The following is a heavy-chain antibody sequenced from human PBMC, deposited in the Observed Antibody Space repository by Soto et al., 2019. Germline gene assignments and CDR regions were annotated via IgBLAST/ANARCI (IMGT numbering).Heavy chain of an antibody. CDR2: ISAYNGDT. V-gene: IGHV1-18*01. D-gene: IGHD1-26*01. CDR1: GYSFSTYG. Sequence: QVQLVQSGAEVKKPGASVKVSCKAFGYSFSTYGITWVRQAPGQGLEWMGWISAYNGDTNYAQKFQGRVTITADESTSTAYMELSSLRSEDTAVYYCARDGNGGSYLGRAFDIWGQGTMVTVSS. CDR3: ARDGNGGSYLGRAFDI. J-gene: IGHJ3*02.